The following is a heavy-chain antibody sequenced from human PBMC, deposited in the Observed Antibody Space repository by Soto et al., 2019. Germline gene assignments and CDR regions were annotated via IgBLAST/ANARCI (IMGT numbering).Heavy chain of an antibody. J-gene: IGHJ4*02. Sequence: ASVNVSCKASGYTFTSYGISWVRQAPGQGLEWMGWISAYNGNTNYAQKLQGRVTMTTDTSTSTAYMELRSLRSDDTAVYYCARDRPYYYDSSGYPFDYWGQGTLVTVSS. CDR2: ISAYNGNT. V-gene: IGHV1-18*01. CDR1: GYTFTSYG. CDR3: ARDRPYYYDSSGYPFDY. D-gene: IGHD3-22*01.